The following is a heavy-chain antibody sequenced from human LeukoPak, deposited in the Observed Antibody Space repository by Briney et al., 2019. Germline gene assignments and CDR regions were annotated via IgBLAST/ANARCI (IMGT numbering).Heavy chain of an antibody. D-gene: IGHD4-17*01. Sequence: PVKVSCKASGGTFSSYAISWVRQAPGQGLEWMGRIIPILGIANYAQKFQGRVTITADKSTSTAYMELSSLRSEDTAVYYCARGDYGNNWFDPWGQGTLVTVSS. CDR3: ARGDYGNNWFDP. V-gene: IGHV1-69*04. J-gene: IGHJ5*02. CDR1: GGTFSSYA. CDR2: IIPILGIA.